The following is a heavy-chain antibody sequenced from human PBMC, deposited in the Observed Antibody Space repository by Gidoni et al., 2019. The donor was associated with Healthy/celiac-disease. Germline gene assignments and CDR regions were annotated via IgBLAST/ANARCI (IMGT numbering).Heavy chain of an antibody. V-gene: IGHV3-9*01. Sequence: EVQLVESGGGLVQPGRSLRLSCAASGFTFDDYAMHWVRQAPGKGLEWVSGISWNSGRIGYADSVKGRFTISRDNAKNSLYLQMNSLRAEDTALYYCAKGPYCGGDCYYYFDYWGQGTLVTVSS. CDR3: AKGPYCGGDCYYYFDY. CDR1: GFTFDDYA. D-gene: IGHD2-21*01. CDR2: ISWNSGRI. J-gene: IGHJ4*02.